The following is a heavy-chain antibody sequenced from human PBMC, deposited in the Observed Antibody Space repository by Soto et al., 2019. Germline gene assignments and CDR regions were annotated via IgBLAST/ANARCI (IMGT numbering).Heavy chain of an antibody. Sequence: PSETLSLTCTVSNASISSRKWWTWVRQTPGKGLEWIGEIYHSGSINHNPSLKSRVTMSVDKSKNQFSLKMTSVTAADTGVYYCASKFGELLGDAFDSWGQGTVVTVSS. CDR3: ASKFGELLGDAFDS. D-gene: IGHD3-10*01. CDR1: NASISSRKW. V-gene: IGHV4-4*02. CDR2: IYHSGSI. J-gene: IGHJ3*02.